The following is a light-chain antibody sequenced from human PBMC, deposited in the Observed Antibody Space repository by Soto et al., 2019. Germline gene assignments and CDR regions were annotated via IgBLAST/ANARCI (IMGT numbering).Light chain of an antibody. CDR3: QQYDSYSWT. Sequence: DIQMTKSPSTLSASAGDRVTITCRASQSISSWLAWYQQKPGKAPKLLIYDAPSLESGVPSRFSGSGSGTEFTLTISSLQTDDFASYYCQQYDSYSWTFGQGTKVDNK. CDR2: DAP. CDR1: QSISSW. V-gene: IGKV1-5*01. J-gene: IGKJ1*01.